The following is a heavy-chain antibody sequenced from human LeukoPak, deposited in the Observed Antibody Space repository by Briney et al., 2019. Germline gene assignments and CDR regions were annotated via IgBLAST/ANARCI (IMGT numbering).Heavy chain of an antibody. Sequence: SETLSLTCTVSGGSISSSSYYWGWIRQPPGKGLEWIGSIYYSGSTYYNPSLKSRATISVDTSKNQFSLKLSSVTAASTAVYYCARHVSDYDFWSGYYPYYFDYWGQGTLVTVSS. CDR3: ARHVSDYDFWSGYYPYYFDY. CDR2: IYYSGST. D-gene: IGHD3-3*01. V-gene: IGHV4-39*01. CDR1: GGSISSSSYY. J-gene: IGHJ4*02.